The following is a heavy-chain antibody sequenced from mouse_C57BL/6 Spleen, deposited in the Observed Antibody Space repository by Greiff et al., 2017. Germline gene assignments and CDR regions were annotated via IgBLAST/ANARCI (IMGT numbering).Heavy chain of an antibody. Sequence: VQLQQPGAELVMPGASVKLSCKASGYTFTSYWMHWVKQRPGQGLEWIGEIDPSDSYNNYNQKFKGKSTLTVDKSSITAYMQLSSLTSEDSAVYYCARGGSTMVTTGAWFAYWGQGTLVTVSA. CDR3: ARGGSTMVTTGAWFAY. V-gene: IGHV1-69*01. CDR2: IDPSDSYN. D-gene: IGHD2-2*01. CDR1: GYTFTSYW. J-gene: IGHJ3*01.